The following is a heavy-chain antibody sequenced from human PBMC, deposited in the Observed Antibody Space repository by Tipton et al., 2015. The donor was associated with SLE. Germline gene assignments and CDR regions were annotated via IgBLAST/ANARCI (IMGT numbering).Heavy chain of an antibody. CDR1: GGSISSHY. D-gene: IGHD6-13*01. CDR2: IDDTGST. Sequence: TLSLTCTVSGGSISSHYWTWIRQPPEKGLESIGFIDDTGSTNYNPSVKSRVSMLVDTSKNQFSLRLSSVTAADTAVYFCARYGNRWSLDYWGQGKLVIVSS. V-gene: IGHV4-59*11. CDR3: ARYGNRWSLDY. J-gene: IGHJ4*02.